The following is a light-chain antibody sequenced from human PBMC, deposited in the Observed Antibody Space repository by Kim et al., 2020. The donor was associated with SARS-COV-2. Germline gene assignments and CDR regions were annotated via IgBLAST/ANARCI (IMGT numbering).Light chain of an antibody. J-gene: IGLJ2*01. V-gene: IGLV3-19*01. CDR2: GKN. Sequence: LELTVRIACQGDSLRSFYAGCDQQKPGQATVLVIYGKNNRPSGIPDRFSGSSSGNTASLTITGAQAEDEADYYCNSRDSSGNHLVVFGGGTQLTVL. CDR1: SLRSFY. CDR3: NSRDSSGNHLVV.